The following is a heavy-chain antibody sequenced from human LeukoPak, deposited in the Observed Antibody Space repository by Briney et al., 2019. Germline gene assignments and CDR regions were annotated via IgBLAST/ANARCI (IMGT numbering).Heavy chain of an antibody. Sequence: ASVKVSCKASGYTFSNYAINWVRQAPGQGLEWMGWISTYNGNTNYAQKLQDRVTMTTDTSTSTAYMELSSLRSEDTAVYYCARGGNGDYGGNWFDPWGQGTLVTVSS. V-gene: IGHV1-18*01. CDR3: ARGGNGDYGGNWFDP. CDR1: GYTFSNYA. CDR2: ISTYNGNT. J-gene: IGHJ5*02. D-gene: IGHD4-17*01.